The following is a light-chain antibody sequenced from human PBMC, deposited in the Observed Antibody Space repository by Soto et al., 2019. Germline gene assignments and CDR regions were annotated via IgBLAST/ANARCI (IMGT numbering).Light chain of an antibody. J-gene: IGLJ2*01. CDR2: DVS. CDR1: SSDVGGYNY. Sequence: QSALTQPASVSGSPGQSITISCTGTSSDVGGYNYVSWYQQHPGKAPKLMIYDVSNRPSGVSNRFSGSKSGNTASLTISGLQAEDEADYCCSSYTSSSTPYVVFGGGTKLTV. V-gene: IGLV2-14*01. CDR3: SSYTSSSTPYVV.